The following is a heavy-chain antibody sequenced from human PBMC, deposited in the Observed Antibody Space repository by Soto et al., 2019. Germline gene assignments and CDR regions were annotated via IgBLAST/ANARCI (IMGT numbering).Heavy chain of an antibody. Sequence: VKVSCKASGGTFSSYAISWVRQAPGQGLEWMGGIIPIFGTANYAQKFQGRVTITADESTSTAYMELSSLRSEDTAVYYCAREVAGGYSYGYYYYYYGMDVWGQGTTVTAP. CDR3: AREVAGGYSYGYYYYYYGMDV. J-gene: IGHJ6*02. V-gene: IGHV1-69*01. CDR2: IIPIFGTA. D-gene: IGHD5-18*01. CDR1: GGTFSSYA.